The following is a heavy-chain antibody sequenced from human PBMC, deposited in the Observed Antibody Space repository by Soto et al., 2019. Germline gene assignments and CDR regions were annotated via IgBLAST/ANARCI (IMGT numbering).Heavy chain of an antibody. CDR1: GGSFSGYY. CDR2: INHSGST. D-gene: IGHD3-3*01. V-gene: IGHV4-34*01. Sequence: TSETLSLTCAVYGGSFSGYYWSWIRQPPGKGLEWIGEINHSGSTNYNPSLKSRVTISVDTSKNQFSLKLSSVTAADTAVYYCARTPTVTIFGVVGGRNWFDPWGQGTLVTVSS. CDR3: ARTPTVTIFGVVGGRNWFDP. J-gene: IGHJ5*02.